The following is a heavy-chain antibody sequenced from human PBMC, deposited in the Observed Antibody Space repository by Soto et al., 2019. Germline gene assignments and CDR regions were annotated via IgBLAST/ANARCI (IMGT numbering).Heavy chain of an antibody. CDR2: IYYSGST. CDR1: GGSISSYY. Sequence: SETLSLTCTVSGGSISSYYWSWARQPPGKGLEWIGYIYYSGSTNYNPSLKSRVTISVDTSKSQFSLKLSSVTAADTAVYYCASFSGGNGFDYWGQGTLVTVSS. J-gene: IGHJ4*02. V-gene: IGHV4-59*01. CDR3: ASFSGGNGFDY. D-gene: IGHD2-15*01.